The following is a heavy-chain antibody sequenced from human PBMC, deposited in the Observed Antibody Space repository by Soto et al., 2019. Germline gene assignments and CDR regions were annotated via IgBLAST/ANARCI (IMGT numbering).Heavy chain of an antibody. D-gene: IGHD5-18*01. CDR1: GFTFSTYA. J-gene: IGHJ4*02. Sequence: PGGSLRLSCAASGFTFSTYAMIWVRQAPGKGLEWISAISGSGDSAYYADSVKGRFTISRDNSKNTLYLQLNSLRAEDTAVYYCAKCLEHLWSPQYWGQGTLATLSS. CDR2: ISGSGDSA. CDR3: AKCLEHLWSPQY. V-gene: IGHV3-23*01.